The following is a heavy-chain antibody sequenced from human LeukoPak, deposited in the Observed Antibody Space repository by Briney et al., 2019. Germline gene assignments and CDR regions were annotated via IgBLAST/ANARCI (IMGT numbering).Heavy chain of an antibody. Sequence: GGSLRLSCAASGFTFSSYSMNWVRRAPGKGLEWVSSISSSSSYIYYADSVKGRFTISRDNAKNSLYLQMNSLRAEDTAVYYCARDKDSYGWFDPWGQGTLVTVSS. V-gene: IGHV3-21*01. CDR2: ISSSSSYI. D-gene: IGHD5-18*01. CDR3: ARDKDSYGWFDP. CDR1: GFTFSSYS. J-gene: IGHJ5*02.